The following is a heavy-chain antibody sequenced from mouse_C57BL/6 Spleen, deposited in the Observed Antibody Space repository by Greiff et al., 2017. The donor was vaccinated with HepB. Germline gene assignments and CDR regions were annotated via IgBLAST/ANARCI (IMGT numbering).Heavy chain of an antibody. CDR1: GYTFTSSG. V-gene: IGHV1-81*01. Sequence: QVQLKQSGAELARPGASVKLSCTASGYTFTSSGIRWVKQRTGQGLEWIGEIYPRSGNTYYNEKFKGKATLTADKSSSTAYMELRSLTSEDSAVYACARSDYGSSFDYWGQGTTLTVSS. J-gene: IGHJ2*01. CDR2: IYPRSGNT. D-gene: IGHD1-1*01. CDR3: ARSDYGSSFDY.